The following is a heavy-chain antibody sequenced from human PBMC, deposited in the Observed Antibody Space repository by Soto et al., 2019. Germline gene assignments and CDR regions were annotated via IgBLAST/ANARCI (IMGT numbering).Heavy chain of an antibody. V-gene: IGHV1-18*01. J-gene: IGHJ6*02. CDR3: ARVVIVVVPYYYYYGMDV. CDR2: ISHYNGNP. Sequence: ASVKVSCKASGYTFTSYGISWVRQAPGQGLEWMGWISHYNGNPNYAQKLQGRVTMTTETSTSTAYMELRGMRSDDTAVYYCARVVIVVVPYYYYYGMDVWGQGTTVTVSS. D-gene: IGHD3-22*01. CDR1: GYTFTSYG.